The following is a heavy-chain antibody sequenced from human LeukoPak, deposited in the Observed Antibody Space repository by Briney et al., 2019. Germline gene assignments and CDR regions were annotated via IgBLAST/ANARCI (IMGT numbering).Heavy chain of an antibody. Sequence: GGSLRLSCAASGFTFSSYEMNWVRRAPGKGLEWVSYISSSSSYIYYADSVKGRFTISRDNAKNSLYLQMNSLRAEDTAVYYCARDSSRFKVATFDPWGQGTLVTVSS. D-gene: IGHD3-3*01. V-gene: IGHV3-21*05. CDR3: ARDSSRFKVATFDP. CDR2: ISSSSSYI. CDR1: GFTFSSYE. J-gene: IGHJ5*02.